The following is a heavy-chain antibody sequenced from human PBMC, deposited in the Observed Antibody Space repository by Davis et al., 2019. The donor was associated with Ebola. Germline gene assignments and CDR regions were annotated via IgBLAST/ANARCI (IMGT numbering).Heavy chain of an antibody. J-gene: IGHJ6*02. V-gene: IGHV6-1*01. CDR3: AREPAAGKSYYYYYGMDV. CDR2: TYYRSKWYN. D-gene: IGHD6-13*01. CDR1: GDSVSSNSAA. Sequence: SQTLSLTCAISGDSVSSNSAAWNWIRQSPSRGLEWLGRTYYRSKWYNDYAVSVKSRITINPDTSKNQFSLKLSSVTAADTAVYYCAREPAAGKSYYYYYGMDVWGQGTTVTVSS.